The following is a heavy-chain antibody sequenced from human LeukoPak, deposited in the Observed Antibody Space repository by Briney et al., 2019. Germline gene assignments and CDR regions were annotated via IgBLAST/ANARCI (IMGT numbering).Heavy chain of an antibody. CDR3: ARRARGGGEPYYYYYMDV. Sequence: SETLSLTCSVSGGSITTSPYSWGWIRQAPRGGLEWIGNIFYSGGTDYNPSLKSRVTISLDTPNNQFSLRLRPVTATDTAVYFCARRARGGGEPYYYYYMDVWGEGTTVTVSS. D-gene: IGHD3-10*01. J-gene: IGHJ6*03. V-gene: IGHV4-39*01. CDR1: GGSITTSPYS. CDR2: IFYSGGT.